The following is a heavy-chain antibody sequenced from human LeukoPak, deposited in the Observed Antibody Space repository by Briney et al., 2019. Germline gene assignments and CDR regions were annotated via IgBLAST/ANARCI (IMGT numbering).Heavy chain of an antibody. CDR1: GFTFNSYA. Sequence: GGSLRLSCAASGFTFNSYAMSWVRQAPGKGLEWVSAISGSGGSTYYTDSVKGRFTISRDNSKNTLYLQMNSLRAEDTAVYYCAKLRLFVSSGWLTDFDYWGQGTLVTVPS. J-gene: IGHJ4*02. D-gene: IGHD6-19*01. CDR2: ISGSGGST. V-gene: IGHV3-23*01. CDR3: AKLRLFVSSGWLTDFDY.